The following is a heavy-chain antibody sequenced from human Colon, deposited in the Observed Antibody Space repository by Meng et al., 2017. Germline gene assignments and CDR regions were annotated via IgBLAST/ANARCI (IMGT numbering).Heavy chain of an antibody. J-gene: IGHJ4*02. CDR2: ISDTGSDI. CDR3: ARDPSPVKNYYDSSGHDY. D-gene: IGHD3-22*01. CDR1: GFSFSVYN. Sequence: GGSLRLSCSASGFSFSVYNMNWVRQAPGKGLEWVSYISDTGSDIYYADSVKGRFTISRDNAKDSLYLQMNSLRAEDTAVYYCARDPSPVKNYYDSSGHDYWGQGTLVTVSS. V-gene: IGHV3-21*01.